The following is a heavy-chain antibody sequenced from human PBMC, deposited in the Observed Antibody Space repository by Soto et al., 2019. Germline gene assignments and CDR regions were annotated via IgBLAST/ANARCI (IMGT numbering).Heavy chain of an antibody. V-gene: IGHV3-48*02. Sequence: GGSLRLSCAASGFTFSGYSVNWVRQAPGKGLEWVSYISSGSKTIYYAESVKGRFTVSRDNARNSQYLQMNSLRDEDTAVYYCAREDILGVRSFDYWGRGTLVTVSS. CDR3: AREDILGVRSFDY. J-gene: IGHJ4*02. CDR1: GFTFSGYS. D-gene: IGHD3-9*01. CDR2: ISSGSKTI.